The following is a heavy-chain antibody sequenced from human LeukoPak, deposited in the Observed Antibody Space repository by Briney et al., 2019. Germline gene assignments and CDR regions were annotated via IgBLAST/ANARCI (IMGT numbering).Heavy chain of an antibody. J-gene: IGHJ5*02. CDR2: IYYSGST. Sequence: SETLSLTCTVSGGSISSYYWSWIRQPPGKGLEWIGYIYYSGSTNYNPSLKSRVTISVDTSKNKFSLKLSSVTAADTAVYYCARESGYYYASSGLFGGFDPWGQGTLVTVSS. CDR1: GGSISSYY. D-gene: IGHD3-22*01. V-gene: IGHV4-59*01. CDR3: ARESGYYYASSGLFGGFDP.